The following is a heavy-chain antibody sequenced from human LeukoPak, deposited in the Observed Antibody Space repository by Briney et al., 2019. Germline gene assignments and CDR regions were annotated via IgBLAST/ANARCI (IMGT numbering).Heavy chain of an antibody. Sequence: SETLSLTCTVSGGSISSSSYYWGWIRQPPGKGLEWIGSIYYSGSTYYNPSLKSRVTISVDTSKNQFSLKLSSVTAADTAVYYCASPDQLLWGHYGMDVWGQGTTVTVSS. CDR1: GGSISSSSYY. CDR2: IYYSGST. CDR3: ASPDQLLWGHYGMDV. V-gene: IGHV4-39*07. J-gene: IGHJ6*02. D-gene: IGHD2-2*01.